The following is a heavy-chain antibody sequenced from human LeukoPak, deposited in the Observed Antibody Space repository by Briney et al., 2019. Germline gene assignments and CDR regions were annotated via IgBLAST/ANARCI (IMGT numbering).Heavy chain of an antibody. Sequence: GGSLRLSCGASGFTFNIYGIHWVRQAPGKGLEWVAHTNQDGSKNYYVDSVRGRFTISRDNAKNSLYLQMNSLRAEDTAVYYCATTVAGYPDDYLDYWGQGTLVTVSS. CDR2: TNQDGSKN. CDR1: GFTFNIYG. V-gene: IGHV3-7*01. CDR3: ATTVAGYPDDYLDY. J-gene: IGHJ4*02. D-gene: IGHD6-19*01.